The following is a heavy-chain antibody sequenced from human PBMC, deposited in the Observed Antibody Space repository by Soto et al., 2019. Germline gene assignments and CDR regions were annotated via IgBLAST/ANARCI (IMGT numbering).Heavy chain of an antibody. CDR1: GGSISSGGYY. V-gene: IGHV4-31*03. CDR2: IYYSGST. CDR3: ASYYDILTGHGTFDY. J-gene: IGHJ4*02. D-gene: IGHD3-9*01. Sequence: SETLSLTCTVSGGSISSGGYYWSWIRQHPGKGLEWIGYIYYSGSTYYNPSLKSRVTISVDTSKNQFSLKLSSVTAADTAVYYCASYYDILTGHGTFDYWGQGTLVTVSS.